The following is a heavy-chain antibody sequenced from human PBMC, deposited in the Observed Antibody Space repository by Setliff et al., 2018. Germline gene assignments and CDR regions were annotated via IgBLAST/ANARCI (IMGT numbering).Heavy chain of an antibody. V-gene: IGHV4-34*01. J-gene: IGHJ4*02. CDR2: INHRGFT. Sequence: PSETLSLTCAVYGESFDNHYRTWIRQPPGERLEWIGEINHRGFTDYKPSLKSRLTMSVDTSRNQFSLNLGSVTAADTGVYYCARGRIAERPEAIDYWGQGTPVTVSS. CDR1: GESFDNHY. CDR3: ARGRIAERPEAIDY. D-gene: IGHD6-6*01.